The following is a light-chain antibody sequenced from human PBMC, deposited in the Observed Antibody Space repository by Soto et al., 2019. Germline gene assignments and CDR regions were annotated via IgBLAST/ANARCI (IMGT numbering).Light chain of an antibody. CDR1: QSVSSSY. J-gene: IGKJ1*01. V-gene: IGKV3-20*01. CDR3: QQYDSSPKT. CDR2: GAS. Sequence: EIVLTQSPGTLSLSPGERATLSCRASQSVSSSYLAWYQQKPGHAPRLLIYGASSRATGIPDRFSGSGSGTDFTLTTSRLEPEDFAVYYYQQYDSSPKTFGQGTKVDIK.